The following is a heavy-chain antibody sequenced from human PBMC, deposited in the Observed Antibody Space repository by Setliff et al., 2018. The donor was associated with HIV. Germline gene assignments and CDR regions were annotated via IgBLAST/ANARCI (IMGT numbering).Heavy chain of an antibody. CDR2: INNDTTTT. CDR3: VMFSSSSG. D-gene: IGHD6-6*01. Sequence: GVLKISCAASGFTFSRYWMHWVRQAPGQGLVWVSGINNDTTTTTYADSVKGRFSISRDNAKNTLYLQMNGLRGEDTAVYYCVMFSSSSGWGQGTQVTVSS. V-gene: IGHV3-74*01. CDR1: GFTFSRYW. J-gene: IGHJ4*02.